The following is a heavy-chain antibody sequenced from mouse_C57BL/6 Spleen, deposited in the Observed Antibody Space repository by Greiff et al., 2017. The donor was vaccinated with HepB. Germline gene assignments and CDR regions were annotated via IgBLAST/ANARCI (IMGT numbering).Heavy chain of an antibody. J-gene: IGHJ4*01. CDR1: GFTFSDYG. V-gene: IGHV5-17*01. D-gene: IGHD2-1*01. CDR3: ARGDPYYGNYAYAMDY. Sequence: EVHLVESGGGLVKPGGSLKLSCAASGFTFSDYGMHWVRQAPEKGLEWVAYISSGSSTIYYADTVKGRFTISRDNAKNTLFLQMTSLRSEDTAMYYCARGDPYYGNYAYAMDYWGQGTSVTVSS. CDR2: ISSGSSTI.